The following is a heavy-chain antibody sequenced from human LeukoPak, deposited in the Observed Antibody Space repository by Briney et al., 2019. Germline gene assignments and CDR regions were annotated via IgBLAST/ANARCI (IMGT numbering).Heavy chain of an antibody. V-gene: IGHV3-23*01. J-gene: IGHJ4*02. CDR2: ISGSGGST. D-gene: IGHD1-1*01. Sequence: PGGSLRLSCAASGFTFSSYAMSWVRQAPGKGLEWVSAISGSGGSTYYADCVRGRSTISRDNAKNSLYLQMSSLTAEDTAVYYCAKEGRRGTDYWGQGTLVTVSS. CDR1: GFTFSSYA. CDR3: AKEGRRGTDY.